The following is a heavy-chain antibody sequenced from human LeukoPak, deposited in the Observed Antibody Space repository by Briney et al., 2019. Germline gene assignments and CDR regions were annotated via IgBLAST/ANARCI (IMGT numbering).Heavy chain of an antibody. D-gene: IGHD3-3*01. CDR1: GGSISSYY. J-gene: IGHJ4*02. CDR2: IYYSGST. CDR3: ARDSSYYDFWSGYYTGMPGYYFDY. Sequence: SETLSLTCTVSGGSISSYYWSWIRQPPGKGLEWIGYIYYSGSTNYNPSLKSRVTISVDTSKNQFSLKLSSVTAADTAVYYCARDSSYYDFWSGYYTGMPGYYFDYWGQVTLVTVSS. V-gene: IGHV4-59*12.